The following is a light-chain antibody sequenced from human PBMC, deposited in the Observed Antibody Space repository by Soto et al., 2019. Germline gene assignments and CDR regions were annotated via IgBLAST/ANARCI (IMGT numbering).Light chain of an antibody. CDR2: GAS. V-gene: IGKV1-39*01. J-gene: IGKJ1*01. Sequence: DIQMTQSPSSLSASVGDRVTITCRASQPIITYLNWYQQKPGKAPDLLIYGASNLPTGVPSKFTASGSGTDFTLTISSLQPEDFATYFSQQSYTSPPTFGQGTKVEIK. CDR1: QPIITY. CDR3: QQSYTSPPT.